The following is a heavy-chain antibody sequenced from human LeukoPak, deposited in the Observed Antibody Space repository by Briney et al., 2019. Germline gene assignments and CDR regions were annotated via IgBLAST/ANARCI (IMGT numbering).Heavy chain of an antibody. CDR2: ISWNSGSI. V-gene: IGHV3-9*01. CDR1: GFTFDDYA. CDR3: AKVASSCL. D-gene: IGHD6-13*01. Sequence: PGGSLRLSCAASGFTFDDYAMHWVRQAPGKGLEWVSGISWNSGSIGYADSVKGRFTISRDNAKNSLYLQMNSLRAEDTAVYYCAKVASSCLWGQGTLVTVSS. J-gene: IGHJ4*02.